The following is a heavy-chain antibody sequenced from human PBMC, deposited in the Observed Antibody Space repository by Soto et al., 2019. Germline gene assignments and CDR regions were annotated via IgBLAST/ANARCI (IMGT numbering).Heavy chain of an antibody. CDR2: MNPNSGGT. J-gene: IGHJ4*02. CDR1: GYTFTGYY. V-gene: IGHV1-2*04. Sequence: ASVKVSCKASGYTFTGYYMLWVRQSPGQGLEGMGWMNPNSGGTSYAQKFQGWVTMTRDTSISTAYMELSRLRSEDTSVYYCARRVLEFEPFAYWGQGTLDTVSS. D-gene: IGHD3-10*01. CDR3: ARRVLEFEPFAY.